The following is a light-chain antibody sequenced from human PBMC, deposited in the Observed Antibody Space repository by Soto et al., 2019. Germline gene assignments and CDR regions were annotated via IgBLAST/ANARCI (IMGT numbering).Light chain of an antibody. V-gene: IGLV2-14*01. CDR3: SSFTSISTYV. Sequence: QSALTQPASVSGSPGQSIAISCTGSSSDVGIYNYVSWYQQHPGKVPKLIIYEVTNRPSGVSERFSGSKSGFTASLTISGLQAEDESHYYCSSFTSISTYVFGTGTKVTVL. CDR2: EVT. J-gene: IGLJ1*01. CDR1: SSDVGIYNY.